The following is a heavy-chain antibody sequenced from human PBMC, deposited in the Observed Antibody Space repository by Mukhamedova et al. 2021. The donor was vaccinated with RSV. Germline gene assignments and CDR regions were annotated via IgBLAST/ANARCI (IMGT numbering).Heavy chain of an antibody. CDR3: VKVDHLFELYDPPDY. J-gene: IGHJ4*02. Sequence: VRQAPGKGLEWVSAISGSGGSTYYADSVKGRFTISRDNSKNTLYLQMNSLRAEDTAVYYCVKVDHLFELYDPPDYWGQGTLVTVS. D-gene: IGHD3-10*01. CDR2: ISGSGGST. V-gene: IGHV3-23*01.